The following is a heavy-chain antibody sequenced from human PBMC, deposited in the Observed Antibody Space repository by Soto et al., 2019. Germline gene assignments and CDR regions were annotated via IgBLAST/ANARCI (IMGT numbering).Heavy chain of an antibody. D-gene: IGHD6-19*01. J-gene: IGHJ6*02. V-gene: IGHV1-3*01. CDR1: GYTFSSYA. CDR3: ARAGPYSSGWPYGMDV. CDR2: INAGNGNT. Sequence: VSPVKVSCKASGYTFSSYAMHWVRQAPGQRLEWMGWINAGNGNTKYSQKFQGRVTITRDTSASTAYMELSSLRSEDTAVYYCARAGPYSSGWPYGMDVWGQGTTVTSP.